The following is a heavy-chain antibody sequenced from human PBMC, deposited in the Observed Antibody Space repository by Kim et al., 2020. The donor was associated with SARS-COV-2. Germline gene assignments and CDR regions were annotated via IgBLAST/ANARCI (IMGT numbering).Heavy chain of an antibody. CDR2: IHSNSGAT. Sequence: IHSNSGATTYAQNLQGRVTITRDTSISTVYMELTSLTSDDTALYYCSREDFWGQGTLVTVSS. CDR3: SREDF. V-gene: IGHV1-2*02. J-gene: IGHJ4*02.